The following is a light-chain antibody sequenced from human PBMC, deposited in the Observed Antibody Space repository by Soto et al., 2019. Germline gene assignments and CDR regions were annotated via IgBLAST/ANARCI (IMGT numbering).Light chain of an antibody. Sequence: QSALTQPPSASGSPGQSVTISCTGTSSDVGGHDYVSWYQQYPGKAPKLIIYEVSKRPSGVPDRFSGSKSVNTASLTVSGLQAEDEADYYCSSYAGGTNLVFGGGIKVTVL. CDR3: SSYAGGTNLV. CDR1: SSDVGGHDY. V-gene: IGLV2-8*01. CDR2: EVS. J-gene: IGLJ2*01.